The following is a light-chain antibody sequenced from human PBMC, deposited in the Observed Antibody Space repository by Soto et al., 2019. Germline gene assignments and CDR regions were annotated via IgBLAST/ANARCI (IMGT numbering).Light chain of an antibody. CDR2: GAY. V-gene: IGKV1-9*01. CDR3: KQLNNYSRT. CDR1: QGISNY. Sequence: IQLTQSPSSLSATVGDRVTITCRASQGISNYLVWYQQKPGRAPNLLIYGAYTLQSGVQSRFSGSGSGTDFTLTIDSLQPEDVATYYCKQLNNYSRTFGPGTKVDIK. J-gene: IGKJ3*01.